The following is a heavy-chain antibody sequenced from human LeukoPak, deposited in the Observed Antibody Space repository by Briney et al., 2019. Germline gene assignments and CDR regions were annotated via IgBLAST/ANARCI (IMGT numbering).Heavy chain of an antibody. CDR3: ARDWSDY. Sequence: PGGSLRLSCAASGFTISSYWMNWVRQAPGKGLEWVANIKQDGSEKKYVDSVKGRFTISRDNSKNTLYLQMNSLRAEDTAVYYCARDWSDYWGQGTLVTVSS. J-gene: IGHJ4*02. CDR1: GFTISSYW. V-gene: IGHV3-7*01. CDR2: IKQDGSEK. D-gene: IGHD1-1*01.